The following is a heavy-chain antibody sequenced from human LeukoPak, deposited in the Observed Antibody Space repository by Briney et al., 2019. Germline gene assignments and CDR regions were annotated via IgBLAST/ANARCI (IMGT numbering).Heavy chain of an antibody. Sequence: ASVKVSCKASGYTFTGYYLHWVRQAPGQGLEWRGWINPNSGGTNYAQKFQGRVTMTRDTSISTAYMELSRLRSDDTAVYYCARDLAEAAHFDYWGQGTLVTVSS. D-gene: IGHD6-13*01. V-gene: IGHV1-2*02. J-gene: IGHJ4*02. CDR1: GYTFTGYY. CDR3: ARDLAEAAHFDY. CDR2: INPNSGGT.